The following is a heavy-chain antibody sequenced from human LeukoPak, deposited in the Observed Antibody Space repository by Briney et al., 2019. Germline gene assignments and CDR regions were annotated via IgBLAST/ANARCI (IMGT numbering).Heavy chain of an antibody. V-gene: IGHV4-34*01. D-gene: IGHD3-3*01. J-gene: IGHJ4*02. CDR2: INHSGST. Sequence: SETLSLTCAVYGGSFSGYYWSWIRQPPGKGLEWIGEINHSGSTNYNPSLKSRVTISVDTSKNRFSLKLSSVTAADTAVYYCARGGFWSGYYTFDYWGQGTLVTVSS. CDR1: GGSFSGYY. CDR3: ARGGFWSGYYTFDY.